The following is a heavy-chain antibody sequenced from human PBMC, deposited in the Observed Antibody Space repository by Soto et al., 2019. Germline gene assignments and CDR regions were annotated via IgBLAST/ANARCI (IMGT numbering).Heavy chain of an antibody. CDR2: INYDGYS. D-gene: IGHD3-10*01. CDR3: ARHGFGPLHGLVDV. J-gene: IGHJ6*02. Sequence: QVQLQESGPGLVKPSETLSLTCTVSGGSITNYYCSWFRQPPGKGLEWIGYINYDGYSAYNLSLKRRVTLSMGASKTQFSLMLESVTATDTAVYYCARHGFGPLHGLVDVWGPGTTVIVSS. V-gene: IGHV4-59*08. CDR1: GGSITNYY.